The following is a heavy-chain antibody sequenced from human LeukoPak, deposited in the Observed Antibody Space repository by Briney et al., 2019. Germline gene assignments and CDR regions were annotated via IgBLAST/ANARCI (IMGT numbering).Heavy chain of an antibody. CDR3: ARARGSMVRGVKHDGWFDP. D-gene: IGHD3-10*01. CDR1: GGSFSGYY. CDR2: INHSGST. V-gene: IGHV4-34*01. Sequence: PSETLSLTCAVYGGSFSGYYWSWIRQPPGKGLEWIGEINHSGSTNYNPSLTSRVTISVDTSKNQFSLKLSSVTAADTAVYYCARARGSMVRGVKHDGWFDPWGQGTLVTGSS. J-gene: IGHJ5*02.